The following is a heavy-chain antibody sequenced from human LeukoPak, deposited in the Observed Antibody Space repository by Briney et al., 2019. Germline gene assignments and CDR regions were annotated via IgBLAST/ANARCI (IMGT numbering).Heavy chain of an antibody. J-gene: IGHJ6*02. Sequence: SVKVSCKASGGTFSSYAISWVRQAPGQGLEWMGGIIPIFGTANYAQKFQGRVTITADESTSTAYMELSSLRSEDTAVFYCARTATVTTYYYYGMDVWGQGTTVTVSS. V-gene: IGHV1-69*01. CDR1: GGTFSSYA. CDR3: ARTATVTTYYYYGMDV. D-gene: IGHD4-11*01. CDR2: IIPIFGTA.